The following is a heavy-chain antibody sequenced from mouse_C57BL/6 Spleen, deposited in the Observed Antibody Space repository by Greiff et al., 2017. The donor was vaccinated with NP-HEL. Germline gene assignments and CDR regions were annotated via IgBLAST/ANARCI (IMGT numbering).Heavy chain of an antibody. Sequence: EVHLVESGGGLVKPGGSLKLSCAASGFTFSDYGMHWVRQAPEKGLEWVAYISSGSSTIYYADTVKGRVTISRDNAKNTLFLQMTSLGSEDTAMYYCERIAMDYWGQGTSVTVAS. CDR3: ERIAMDY. CDR1: GFTFSDYG. J-gene: IGHJ4*01. V-gene: IGHV5-17*01. CDR2: ISSGSSTI.